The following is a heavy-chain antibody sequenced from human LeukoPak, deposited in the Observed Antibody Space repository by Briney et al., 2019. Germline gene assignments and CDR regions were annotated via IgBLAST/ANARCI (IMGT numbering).Heavy chain of an antibody. CDR1: GGSISSSSYY. CDR3: ARVGIVMVTADSYFYYGMDV. J-gene: IGHJ6*02. Sequence: SETLSLTCTVSGGSISSSSYYWGWIRQPPGKGLEWIGSIYYSGSTYYNPSLKSRVTISVDTSKNQFSLKLSSVTAADTAVYYCARVGIVMVTADSYFYYGMDVWGQGTTVTVSS. D-gene: IGHD2-21*02. V-gene: IGHV4-39*07. CDR2: IYYSGST.